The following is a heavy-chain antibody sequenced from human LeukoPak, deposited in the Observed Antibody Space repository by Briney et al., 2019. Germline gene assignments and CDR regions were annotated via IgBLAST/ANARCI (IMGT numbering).Heavy chain of an antibody. CDR2: ISSSSSYI. V-gene: IGHV3-21*04. D-gene: IGHD3-10*01. J-gene: IGHJ4*02. CDR3: ARDGSGVWFDY. Sequence: GGSLRLSCAASGFTFSSYSMNWVRQAPGKGLEWVSSISSSSSYIYYADSVKGRFTISRDNSKNTLYLQMNSLRSDDTAVYYCARDGSGVWFDYWGQGTLVTVSS. CDR1: GFTFSSYS.